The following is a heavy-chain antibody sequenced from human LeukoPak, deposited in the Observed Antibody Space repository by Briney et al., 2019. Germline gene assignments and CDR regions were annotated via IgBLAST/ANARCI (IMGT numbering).Heavy chain of an antibody. J-gene: IGHJ5*02. Sequence: GGSLRLSCAASGFTFSGHWMHWVRQAPGKGLVWVSRINTDGGTTYYADSVKGRFTISRDNAKDTLYLQMDSLRAEDTAVYFCARGKSHGGWLDPWGQGTLVTVSS. CDR2: INTDGGTT. CDR1: GFTFSGHW. CDR3: ARGKSHGGWLDP. V-gene: IGHV3-74*01.